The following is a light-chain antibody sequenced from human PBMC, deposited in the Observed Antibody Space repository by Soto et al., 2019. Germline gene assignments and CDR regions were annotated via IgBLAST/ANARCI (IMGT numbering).Light chain of an antibody. CDR1: SSNIGSNN. Sequence: QAVVTQLPSASGTPGQRVTISCSGSSSNIGSNNINWYQQLPGTAPKLLIYSDKQRPSGVPDRFSGSKSGTSASLAISGLQSEDEADYYCAAWDDGLNGWVFGGGTKLTVL. J-gene: IGLJ3*02. V-gene: IGLV1-44*01. CDR3: AAWDDGLNGWV. CDR2: SDK.